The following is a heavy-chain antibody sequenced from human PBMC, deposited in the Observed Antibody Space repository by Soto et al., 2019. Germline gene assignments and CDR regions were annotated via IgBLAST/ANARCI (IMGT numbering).Heavy chain of an antibody. CDR2: IGGSGYNT. V-gene: IGHV3-23*01. D-gene: IGHD3-22*01. J-gene: IGHJ4*02. CDR3: AKPKLHDSTRWGFDS. Sequence: EVQLLESGGGLVQPGGSLRLSCAASGFTYSSQVMSWVRQAPGKGLEWVSAIGGSGYNTYYADSVKGRFTISRDNSKKTMYLQMNGLRAEDTAVYYCAKPKLHDSTRWGFDSGGQGTLVIVSS. CDR1: GFTYSSQV.